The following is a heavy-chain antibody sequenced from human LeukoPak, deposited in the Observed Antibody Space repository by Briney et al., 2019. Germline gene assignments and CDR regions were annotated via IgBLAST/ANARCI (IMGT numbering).Heavy chain of an antibody. J-gene: IGHJ4*02. CDR2: IYYRGST. V-gene: IGHV4-39*01. Sequence: SPSETLSLTCTVSGGSISSSSFYWGWIRQPPGKGLKWIGSIYYRGSTYYNPSLKSRVTISVDMSENQVSLKLRSVTAADTAVYYCTGFYFDRSGYADYWGQGTLVTVSS. CDR1: GGSISSSSFY. D-gene: IGHD3-22*01. CDR3: TGFYFDRSGYADY.